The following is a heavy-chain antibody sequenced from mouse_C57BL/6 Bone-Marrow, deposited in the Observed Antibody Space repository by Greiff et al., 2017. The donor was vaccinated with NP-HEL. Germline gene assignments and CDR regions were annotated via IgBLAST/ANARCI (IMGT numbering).Heavy chain of an antibody. Sequence: QVTLKESGPGILQSSQTLSLTCSFSGFSLSTSGMGVSWIRQPSGKGLEWLAHISWDDDKRYNPSLKSRLTISKDTSRNHVFLKITSVDTADTATYYCARTGGFTWFAYWGQGTLVTVSA. D-gene: IGHD1-1*02. J-gene: IGHJ3*01. CDR3: ARTGGFTWFAY. CDR2: ISWDDDK. CDR1: GFSLSTSGMG. V-gene: IGHV8-12*01.